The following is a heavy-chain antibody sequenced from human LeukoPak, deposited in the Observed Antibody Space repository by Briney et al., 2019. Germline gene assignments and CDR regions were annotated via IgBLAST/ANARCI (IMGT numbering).Heavy chain of an antibody. CDR3: ASTKNFNYFWSGYLDAFDS. J-gene: IGHJ3*02. Sequence: GESLKISCQGSGYSFTTYWIGWVRQMPGKGLEWMGIIYPGDSDTRYSPSFQGQVTISADKSISTAYLQWSSLKASDTAMYYCASTKNFNYFWSGYLDAFDSWGQGTMVTVSS. CDR2: IYPGDSDT. D-gene: IGHD3-3*01. V-gene: IGHV5-51*01. CDR1: GYSFTTYW.